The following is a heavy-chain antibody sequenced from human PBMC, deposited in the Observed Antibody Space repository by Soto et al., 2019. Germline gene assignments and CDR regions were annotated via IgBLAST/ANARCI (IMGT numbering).Heavy chain of an antibody. CDR2: VYYRGST. J-gene: IGHJ4*02. Sequence: QLQLQESGPGLVKPSETLSLTCTVSGGSIRSTSYYWGWIRQSPGKGLEWIGSVYYRGSTYNNPSLESRVTISVDTSKNQSSLILSSVTAADTAVYYCARHVHGYCSSPSCHSDNWGQGTLVTVSS. V-gene: IGHV4-39*01. CDR3: ARHVHGYCSSPSCHSDN. D-gene: IGHD2-2*03. CDR1: GGSIRSTSYY.